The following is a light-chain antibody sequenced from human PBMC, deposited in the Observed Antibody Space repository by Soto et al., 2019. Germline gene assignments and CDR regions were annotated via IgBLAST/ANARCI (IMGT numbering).Light chain of an antibody. J-gene: IGKJ4*01. CDR2: AAS. V-gene: IGKV1-39*01. CDR3: QQSYSTPLT. Sequence: DIQMTQSPSSLSASVGGRVTITCRASQSISSYLNWYQQKPGKAPKLLIYAASSLQSGFPSRFSGSGSGTDFTLTISSLQPEDFATYYCQQSYSTPLTFGGGTKVELK. CDR1: QSISSY.